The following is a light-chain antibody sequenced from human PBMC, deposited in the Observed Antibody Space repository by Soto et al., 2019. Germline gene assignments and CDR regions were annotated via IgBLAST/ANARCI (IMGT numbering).Light chain of an antibody. V-gene: IGKV3-20*01. CDR2: GAS. CDR3: QQYGGSPRVT. Sequence: EIVLTQSPGTLSLSPGERATLSCRASQSVSSNYLAWYQQKPGQAPRLLIYGASSRATGIPDRFSGSGSGTAFPLTISRLEPEDFAVYYCQQYGGSPRVTFGGGTKVEIK. J-gene: IGKJ4*01. CDR1: QSVSSNY.